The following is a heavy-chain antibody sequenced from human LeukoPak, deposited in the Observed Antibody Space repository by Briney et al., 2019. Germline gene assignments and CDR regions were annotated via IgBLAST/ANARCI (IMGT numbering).Heavy chain of an antibody. V-gene: IGHV1-69*13. D-gene: IGHD6-19*01. CDR1: GYTFTSYA. CDR2: IIPIFGTA. J-gene: IGHJ4*02. Sequence: GASVKVSCKASGYTFTSYAMNWVRQAPGQGLEWMGWIIPIFGTANYAQKFQGRATITADESTSTAYMELSSLRSEDTAVYYCAREPGYSSGWYNYWGQGTLVTVSS. CDR3: AREPGYSSGWYNY.